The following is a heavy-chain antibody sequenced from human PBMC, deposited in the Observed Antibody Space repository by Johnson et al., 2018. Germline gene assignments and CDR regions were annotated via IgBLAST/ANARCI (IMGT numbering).Heavy chain of an antibody. CDR3: ARSIPFYYGMDV. V-gene: IGHV3-13*01. CDR1: GFTFSSYD. D-gene: IGHD2-2*02. Sequence: VQLVESGGGLVQPGGSLRLSCAASGFTFSSYDMHWVRQATGKGLEWVSAIGTAGDTYYPGSVKGRFTISRENAKNSLYLQMNSLRAEDTAVYYCARSIPFYYGMDVWGQGTTVTVSS. J-gene: IGHJ6*02. CDR2: IGTAGDT.